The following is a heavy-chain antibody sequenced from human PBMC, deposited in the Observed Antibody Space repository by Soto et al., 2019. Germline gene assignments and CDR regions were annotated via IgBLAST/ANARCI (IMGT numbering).Heavy chain of an antibody. J-gene: IGHJ5*02. Sequence: GASVKVSCKASGYTFTSYGISWVRQAPGQGLEWMGWISAYNGNTNYAQKLQGRVTMTTDTSTSTAYMELRSLRSDDTAVYYCARPSSGWVLKHNWLDPWGQGTLVTVSS. CDR1: GYTFTSYG. D-gene: IGHD6-19*01. CDR3: ARPSSGWVLKHNWLDP. CDR2: ISAYNGNT. V-gene: IGHV1-18*01.